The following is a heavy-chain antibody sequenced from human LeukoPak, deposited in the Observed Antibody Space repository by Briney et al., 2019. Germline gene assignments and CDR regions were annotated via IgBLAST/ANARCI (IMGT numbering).Heavy chain of an antibody. CDR3: ARDRADFWSGYQLYYFDY. D-gene: IGHD3-3*01. Sequence: SETLSLTCTVSGGSISSGSYYWRWIRQPAGKGLEWIGRIYTSGSTNYNPSLKSRVTISVDTSKNQFSLKLSSLTAADTAVYCCARDRADFWSGYQLYYFDYWGQGTLVIVSS. V-gene: IGHV4-61*02. CDR1: GGSISSGSYY. J-gene: IGHJ4*02. CDR2: IYTSGST.